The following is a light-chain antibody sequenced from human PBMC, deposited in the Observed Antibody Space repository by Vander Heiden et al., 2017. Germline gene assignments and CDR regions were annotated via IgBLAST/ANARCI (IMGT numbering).Light chain of an antibody. CDR3: QAWDSSTVV. J-gene: IGLJ2*01. Sequence: SYELTQPHSVSVSPGQTASITCSGDKLGDKYACWYQQKPGQSPVLVIYQDSKRPSGIPERFSGSNSGTTATLTISGTQAMDEADYYCQAWDSSTVVFGGGTKLTVL. V-gene: IGLV3-1*01. CDR1: KLGDKY. CDR2: QDS.